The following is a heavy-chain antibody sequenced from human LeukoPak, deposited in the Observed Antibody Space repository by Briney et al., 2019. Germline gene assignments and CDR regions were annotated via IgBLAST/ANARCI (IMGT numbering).Heavy chain of an antibody. CDR3: AKDRGENSGSHAN. D-gene: IGHD1-26*01. V-gene: IGHV3-7*03. J-gene: IGHJ4*02. CDR2: IKEDGTKE. CDR1: GFIFSNFW. Sequence: GGSLRLSCAASGFIFSNFWMAWVRQAPGKGLEWVANIKEDGTKEYYVDSVKGRFTISRDNSRNTLYLQMNSLRAEDTAVYYCAKDRGENSGSHANWGQGTLVTVSS.